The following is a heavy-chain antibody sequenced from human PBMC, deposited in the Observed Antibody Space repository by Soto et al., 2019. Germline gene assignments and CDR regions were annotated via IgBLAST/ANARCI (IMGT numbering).Heavy chain of an antibody. Sequence: QLQLVQSGAEVKERGSSVKISCKTSGGNFNTYALTWVRQAPGQGLEWIGGIIPMFDIKNVAQRFQGRVTPNADDTMPTAYMQMTSLRSDDTAVYYCAKAAGDHWGQGTLVTGSS. CDR1: GGNFNTYA. CDR3: AKAAGDH. D-gene: IGHD6-25*01. J-gene: IGHJ4*02. V-gene: IGHV1-69*01. CDR2: IIPMFDIK.